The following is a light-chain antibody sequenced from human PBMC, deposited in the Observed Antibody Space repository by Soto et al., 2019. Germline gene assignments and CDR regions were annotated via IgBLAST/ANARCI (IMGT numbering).Light chain of an antibody. J-gene: IGKJ1*01. V-gene: IGKV1-39*01. CDR3: QQTYSVPAT. CDR1: QNIRNY. Sequence: IQMTQSPSSLSASVGDRVTITCRTTQNIRNYLNWYQQKPGKAPKLLIYAASGLQSGVPSRFSASGSGTDFTLTISYLQPEDFAAYYCQQTYSVPATFGQGPKVE. CDR2: AAS.